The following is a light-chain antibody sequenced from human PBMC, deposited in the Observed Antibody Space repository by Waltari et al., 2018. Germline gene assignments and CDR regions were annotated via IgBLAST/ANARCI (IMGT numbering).Light chain of an antibody. CDR3: LLLYSGTWV. Sequence: QAVVTQEPSLTVSPGGTVTLTCGSSTGAVTSGHYPYWFQQKSGQAPKTLIYDTSIRHSWIPARFSGSLLGDKAALTLSGAQPEDEAEYYCLLLYSGTWVFGGGTKVTVL. V-gene: IGLV7-46*01. J-gene: IGLJ3*02. CDR2: DTS. CDR1: TGAVTSGHY.